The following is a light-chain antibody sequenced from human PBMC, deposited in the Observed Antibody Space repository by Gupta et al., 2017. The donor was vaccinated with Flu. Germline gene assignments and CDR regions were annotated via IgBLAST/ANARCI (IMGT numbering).Light chain of an antibody. V-gene: IGLV2-11*01. J-gene: IGLJ1*01. Sequence: QSALTQPRSVSGSPGQSVTISCTGTSSDVGRYNYVSWCQQHPAKAPNLLVYDVTERPSGVPARFSGSKSGNTASLTISGPQADEEADYYCCSYAGSDIQVFGTGTKVTVL. CDR2: DVT. CDR1: SSDVGRYNY. CDR3: CSYAGSDIQV.